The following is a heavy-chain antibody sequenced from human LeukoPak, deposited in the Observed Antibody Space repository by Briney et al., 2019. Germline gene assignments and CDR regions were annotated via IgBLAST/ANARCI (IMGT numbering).Heavy chain of an antibody. CDR1: GGSISSYY. D-gene: IGHD4-17*01. Sequence: SETLSLTCTVSGGSISSYYWSWIRQPPGKGLEWIGYIYYSGSTNYNPSLKSRVTISVDTSKNQFSLKLSSVTAADTAVYYCARHCPNDYGYYYYYYYGMDVWGQGTTVTVSS. CDR3: ARHCPNDYGYYYYYYYGMDV. CDR2: IYYSGST. J-gene: IGHJ6*02. V-gene: IGHV4-59*08.